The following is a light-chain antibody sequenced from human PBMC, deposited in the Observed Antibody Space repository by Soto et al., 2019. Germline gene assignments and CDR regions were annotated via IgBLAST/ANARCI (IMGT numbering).Light chain of an antibody. J-gene: IGKJ4*01. CDR1: QDINKY. V-gene: IGKV1-12*01. CDR2: AAS. CDR3: QQTKGFPLT. Sequence: DIQMTQSPSSLSASEGDRVTITCRASQDINKYLAWYQQIPGGAPKLLIFAASTLQSGVPSRFSASGSGTDFTLTVGGLQPEDAATYYCQQTKGFPLTFGGGTKVDIK.